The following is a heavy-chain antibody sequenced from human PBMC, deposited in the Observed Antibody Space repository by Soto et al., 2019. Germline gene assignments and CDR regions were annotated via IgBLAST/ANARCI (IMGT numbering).Heavy chain of an antibody. J-gene: IGHJ6*02. CDR3: ARSSRYYGSGSLSYHYGMDV. Sequence: KTSETLSLTCTVSGGSISSYDWSWIRQPPGKGLEWIGYIYYSGTTNYNPPLKSRVSISVDTSKNQFSLKLSSVTAADTAVYYCARSSRYYGSGSLSYHYGMDVWGQGTTVTVSS. CDR2: IYYSGTT. D-gene: IGHD3-10*01. CDR1: GGSISSYD. V-gene: IGHV4-59*01.